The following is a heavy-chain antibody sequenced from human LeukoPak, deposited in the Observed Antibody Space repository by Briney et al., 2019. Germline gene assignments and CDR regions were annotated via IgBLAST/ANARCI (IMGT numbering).Heavy chain of an antibody. CDR2: IYYSGST. D-gene: IGHD3-3*01. CDR3: ARGREGRGTYYDFWSGYYTGATYYFDY. V-gene: IGHV4-30-4*07. J-gene: IGHJ4*02. CDR1: GDSISSGGYS. Sequence: SETLSLTCAVSGDSISSGGYSWSWIRQPPGKGLEWIGYIYYSGSTYYNPSLKSRVTISVDTSKNQFSLKLSSVTAADTAVYYCARGREGRGTYYDFWSGYYTGATYYFDYWDQGTLVTVSS.